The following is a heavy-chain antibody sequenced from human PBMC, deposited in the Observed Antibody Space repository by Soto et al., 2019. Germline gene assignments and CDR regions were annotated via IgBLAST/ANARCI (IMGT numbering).Heavy chain of an antibody. CDR3: AKTNFNANYFDP. D-gene: IGHD3-3*01. CDR1: GFTFTNYA. J-gene: IGHJ5*02. V-gene: IGHV3-23*01. CDR2: ITKAGDHT. Sequence: HPGGSLRLSCAASGFTFTNYAMSWVRQAPGKGLEWVSLITKAGDHTFYADSVKGHFTISRDNSRSTLYLQMNSLRTEDTAVYYCAKTNFNANYFDPWGQGTLVTVSS.